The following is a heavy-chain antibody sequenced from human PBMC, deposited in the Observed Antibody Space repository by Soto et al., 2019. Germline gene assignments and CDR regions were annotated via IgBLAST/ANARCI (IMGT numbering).Heavy chain of an antibody. D-gene: IGHD5-18*01. J-gene: IGHJ4*02. CDR2: ISNSGST. CDR1: GASISSGDYY. V-gene: IGHV4-30-4*01. Sequence: SETLSLTCTVSGASISSGDYYWTWIRQSPGKGLEWIGYISNSGSTGYNPSLKTRLSMSVDRSKNQFTLRLTSVTAADTAVYFCATESGSTYGYFDHWGQGTQVTVSS. CDR3: ATESGSTYGYFDH.